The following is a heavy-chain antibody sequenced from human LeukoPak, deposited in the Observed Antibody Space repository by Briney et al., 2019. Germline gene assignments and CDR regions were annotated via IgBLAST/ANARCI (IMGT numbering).Heavy chain of an antibody. D-gene: IGHD4-17*01. V-gene: IGHV4-38-2*02. Sequence: SETLSLTCTVSGYSISSGYYWGWIRQPPGKGLEWIGSIYHSGSTYYNPSLKSRVTISVDTSKNQFSLNLRSVTAADTAVYYCARANNDYGDYASLVSYYMDVWGKGTTVTISS. CDR1: GYSISSGYY. CDR2: IYHSGST. J-gene: IGHJ6*03. CDR3: ARANNDYGDYASLVSYYMDV.